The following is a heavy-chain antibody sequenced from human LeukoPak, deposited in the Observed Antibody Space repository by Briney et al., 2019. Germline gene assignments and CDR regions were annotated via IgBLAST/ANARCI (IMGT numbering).Heavy chain of an antibody. D-gene: IGHD3/OR15-3a*01. CDR2: IYYSGST. CDR1: GGSISSGGYY. Sequence: SETLSLTCTVSGGSISSGGYYWSWIRQHPGKGLEWIGYIYYSGSTYYNPSLKSRVTISVDTSKNQFSLKLSSVTAADTAVYYCAREWTRAHGFDYWGQGTLVTVSS. V-gene: IGHV4-31*03. CDR3: AREWTRAHGFDY. J-gene: IGHJ4*02.